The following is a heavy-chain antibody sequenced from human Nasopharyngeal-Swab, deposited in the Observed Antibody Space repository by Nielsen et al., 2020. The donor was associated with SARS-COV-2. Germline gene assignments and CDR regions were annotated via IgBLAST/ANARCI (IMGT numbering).Heavy chain of an antibody. CDR2: IYYSGST. Sequence: SETLSLTCTVSGGSISSSSYYWVWIRQPPGKGLEWIGSIYYSGSTYYNPSLKSRVTISVDTSKNQFSLKLSSVTAADTAVYYCARHIRDGVVVAAPYYFDYWGQGTLVTVSS. V-gene: IGHV4-39*01. CDR1: GGSISSSSYY. J-gene: IGHJ4*02. D-gene: IGHD2-15*01. CDR3: ARHIRDGVVVAAPYYFDY.